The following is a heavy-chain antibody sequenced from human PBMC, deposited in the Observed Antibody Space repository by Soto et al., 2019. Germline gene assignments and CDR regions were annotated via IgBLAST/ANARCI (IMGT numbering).Heavy chain of an antibody. Sequence: EVQLVESGGGLVQPGGSLRLSCAASGFTFFAYWIHWVRQVPGKGLVWVSRINSDGSHTSYADSVRGRFTISRDNSKNTVYLQMNSLTAEDTAVYYCAQEGDYDAYAGENWFDSWGQGSLVTVSS. CDR3: AQEGDYDAYAGENWFDS. V-gene: IGHV3-74*01. J-gene: IGHJ5*01. CDR2: INSDGSHT. D-gene: IGHD4-17*01. CDR1: GFTFFAYW.